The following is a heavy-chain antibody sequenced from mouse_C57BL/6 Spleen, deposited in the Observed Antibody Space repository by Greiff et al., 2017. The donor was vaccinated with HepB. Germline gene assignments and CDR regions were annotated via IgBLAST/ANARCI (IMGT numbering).Heavy chain of an antibody. CDR1: GYTFTDYY. CDR2: IYPGSGNT. J-gene: IGHJ3*01. Sequence: VKLVESGAELVRPGASVKLSCKASGYTFTDYYINWVKQRPGQGLEWIARIYPGSGNTYYNEKFKGKATLTAEKSSSTAYMQLSSLTSEDSAVYFCARSGYDYDVAYWGQGTLVTVSA. CDR3: ARSGYDYDVAY. V-gene: IGHV1-76*01. D-gene: IGHD2-4*01.